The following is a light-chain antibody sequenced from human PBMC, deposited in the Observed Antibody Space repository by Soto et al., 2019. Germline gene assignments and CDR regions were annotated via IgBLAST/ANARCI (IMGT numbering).Light chain of an antibody. V-gene: IGKV1-39*01. Sequence: DIQMTQSPSSLSASVGDRVTITCRASQGISTYLNWYQQKPGKAPKLLIYAASSLQSGVPSRLSGSESETDFTLTISSLQPEDFANYSCQQSYSTTWTFGPGTKVDSK. CDR2: AAS. J-gene: IGKJ1*01. CDR3: QQSYSTTWT. CDR1: QGISTY.